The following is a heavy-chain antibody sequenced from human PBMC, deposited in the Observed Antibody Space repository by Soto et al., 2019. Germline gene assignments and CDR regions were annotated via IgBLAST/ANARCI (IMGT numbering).Heavy chain of an antibody. J-gene: IGHJ4*02. Sequence: PGGSLRLSCAASGFTFSSYGMHWVRQAPGKGLEWVAVICYDGDNKYYADSVKGRFTISRDNSKNTLYLQMNSLRAEDTAVYYCARDDDPYYDDSSGYHFDYWGQGTLVTVSS. CDR1: GFTFSSYG. V-gene: IGHV3-33*01. CDR2: ICYDGDNK. CDR3: ARDDDPYYDDSSGYHFDY. D-gene: IGHD3-22*01.